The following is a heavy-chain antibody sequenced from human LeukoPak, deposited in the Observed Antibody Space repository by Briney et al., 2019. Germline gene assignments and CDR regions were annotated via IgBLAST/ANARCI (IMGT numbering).Heavy chain of an antibody. J-gene: IGHJ1*01. CDR3: ARDHFDSSGYYYLLGYFEH. CDR1: GYTFTNYY. CDR2: IKPSGGGT. V-gene: IGHV1-46*01. D-gene: IGHD3-22*01. Sequence: ASVKVSCKASGYTFTNYYVHWVRQAPGQGLEWMGIIKPSGGGTSYALKFQGSVTMTRDTSTSTAYMEVSSLRSEDTAVYYCARDHFDSSGYYYLLGYFEHWGQGTLVTVSS.